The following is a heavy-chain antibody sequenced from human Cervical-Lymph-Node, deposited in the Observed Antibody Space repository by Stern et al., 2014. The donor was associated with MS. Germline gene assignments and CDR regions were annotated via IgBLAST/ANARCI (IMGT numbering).Heavy chain of an antibody. V-gene: IGHV3-7*01. CDR3: ARGIDD. D-gene: IGHD5-24*01. J-gene: IGHJ4*02. CDR2: INQDGSAK. Sequence: EVQLVESGGGLVQPGGSLRLSCAASGFIFSTYWMSWVRHSPGKGLEWVANINQDGSAKQYVDSVKGRFTISRDNARNSVYLEMNSLTAGDTAVYYCARGIDDWGQGTLVTVSS. CDR1: GFIFSTYW.